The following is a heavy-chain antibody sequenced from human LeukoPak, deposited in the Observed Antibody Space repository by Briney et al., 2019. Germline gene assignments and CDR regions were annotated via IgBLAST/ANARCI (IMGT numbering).Heavy chain of an antibody. CDR1: GFTFSNYW. Sequence: GGSLRLSCAASGFTFSNYWMHWVRQAPGKGLVWVSRIGSYTTYADAVKGRFTISRDNAKNTVHLQMNSLRAEDTAVYYCTGSSPGPNAFDIWGQGTMVTVSS. D-gene: IGHD3-10*01. V-gene: IGHV3-74*01. CDR3: TGSSPGPNAFDI. J-gene: IGHJ3*02. CDR2: IGSYT.